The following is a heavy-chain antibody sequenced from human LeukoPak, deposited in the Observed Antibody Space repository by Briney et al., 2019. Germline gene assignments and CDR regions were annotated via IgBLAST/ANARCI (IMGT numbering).Heavy chain of an antibody. V-gene: IGHV1-8*03. Sequence: ASVKVSCKASGGTFSTYDINWVRQATGQGLEWMGWMNPTSNTTGYAQKFQGRVTITRNTSISTAYMELSSLISDDTAVYYCARRAARGYYYYYMDVWGKGTTVTVS. CDR3: ARRAARGYYYYYMDV. CDR2: MNPTSNTT. CDR1: GGTFSTYD. J-gene: IGHJ6*03. D-gene: IGHD2-15*01.